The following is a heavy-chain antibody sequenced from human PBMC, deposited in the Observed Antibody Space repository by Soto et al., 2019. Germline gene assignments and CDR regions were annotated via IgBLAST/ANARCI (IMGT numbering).Heavy chain of an antibody. Sequence: PSETLSLTCTVSGGPISSYYWSWIRQPPGKGLEWIGYIYYSGSTNYNPSLKSRVTISVDTSKNQFSLKLSSVSAADTAVYYCARGDITYDILTYRWVPSLFDYWGQGTLVTVSS. CDR1: GGPISSYY. V-gene: IGHV4-59*01. D-gene: IGHD3-9*01. CDR3: ARGDITYDILTYRWVPSLFDY. J-gene: IGHJ4*02. CDR2: IYYSGST.